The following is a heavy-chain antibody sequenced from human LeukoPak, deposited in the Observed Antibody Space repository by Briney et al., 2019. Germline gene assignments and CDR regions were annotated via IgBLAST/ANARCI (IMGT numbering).Heavy chain of an antibody. J-gene: IGHJ1*01. Sequence: SGPTLVNPTQTLTLTCTFAGFSLTTDGVSVGWIRQPPGKSLEWLALIYWDDDKRYSPSLRSRLTIYKDTSRNQVVLTMADMYPVDTATYYCADQYTSSPYAHFYRWGQGTLVTVSS. D-gene: IGHD6-13*01. CDR3: ADQYTSSPYAHFYR. CDR2: IYWDDDK. CDR1: GFSLTTDGVS. V-gene: IGHV2-5*02.